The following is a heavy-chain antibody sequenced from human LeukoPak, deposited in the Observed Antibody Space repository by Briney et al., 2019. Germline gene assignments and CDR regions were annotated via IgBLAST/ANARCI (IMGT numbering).Heavy chain of an antibody. V-gene: IGHV3-7*01. J-gene: IGHJ3*02. CDR2: IKQDGSEK. D-gene: IGHD2-15*01. Sequence: GGSLRLSCAASGFTFSSYWMSWVRQAPGKGLEWVANIKQDGSEKYYVDSVKGRFTISRDNTKNSLYLQMNSLRAEDTAVYYCAKDGGSDPDSFDIWGQGTMVTVSS. CDR3: AKDGGSDPDSFDI. CDR1: GFTFSSYW.